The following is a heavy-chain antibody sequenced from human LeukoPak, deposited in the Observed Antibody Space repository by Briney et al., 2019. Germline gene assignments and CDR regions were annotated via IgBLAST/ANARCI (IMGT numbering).Heavy chain of an antibody. CDR1: GGSISSGDYY. CDR2: IYYSGST. D-gene: IGHD2-2*01. Sequence: SQTLSLTCTVSGGSISSGDYYWSWIRQPPGKGLEWIGYIYYSGSTYYNPSLKSRVTISVDTSKNQFSLKLSSVTAADTAVYYCARQVPAAIWFDPWGQGTLVTVSS. CDR3: ARQVPAAIWFDP. V-gene: IGHV4-30-4*08. J-gene: IGHJ5*02.